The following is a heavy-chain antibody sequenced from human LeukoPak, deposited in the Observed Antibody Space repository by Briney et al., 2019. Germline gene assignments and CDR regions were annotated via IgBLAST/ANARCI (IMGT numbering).Heavy chain of an antibody. Sequence: SETLSFTCIVSGGSISGYYWNWIRQPAGKGLEWIGRIYTNVITNYNPSLKSRVTMSVDTSKNQFSLMLSSVTAADTAVYYCARGRSLYFDYWGQGTLVTVSS. CDR1: GGSISGYY. J-gene: IGHJ4*02. CDR2: IYTNVIT. CDR3: ARGRSLYFDY. V-gene: IGHV4-4*07.